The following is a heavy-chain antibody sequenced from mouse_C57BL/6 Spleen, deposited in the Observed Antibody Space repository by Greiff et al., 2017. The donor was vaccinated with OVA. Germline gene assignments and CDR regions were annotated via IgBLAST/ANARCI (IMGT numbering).Heavy chain of an antibody. J-gene: IGHJ4*01. V-gene: IGHV1-22*01. Sequence: EVKLVESGPELVKPGASVKMSCKASGYTFTDYNMHWVKQSHGKSLEWIGYINPNNGGTSYNQKFKGKATLTVNKSSSTAYMELRSLTSEDSAVYYCARRDSSGYAHYYAMDYWGQGTSVTVSS. D-gene: IGHD3-2*02. CDR2: INPNNGGT. CDR1: GYTFTDYN. CDR3: ARRDSSGYAHYYAMDY.